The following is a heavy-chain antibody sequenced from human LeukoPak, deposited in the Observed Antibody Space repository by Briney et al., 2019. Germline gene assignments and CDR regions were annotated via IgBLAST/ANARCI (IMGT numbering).Heavy chain of an antibody. CDR1: GFTFSSYW. D-gene: IGHD3-9*01. V-gene: IGHV3-74*01. CDR3: ARATTYDILTGFSDY. Sequence: PGGSLRLSCEASGFTFSSYWMHWVRQAPGKGLVWVSRINSDGSSATYADSVKGRFTISRDNAKNTLYLQMNSLRAEDTAVYYCARATTYDILTGFSDYWGQGTLVTVSS. CDR2: INSDGSSA. J-gene: IGHJ4*02.